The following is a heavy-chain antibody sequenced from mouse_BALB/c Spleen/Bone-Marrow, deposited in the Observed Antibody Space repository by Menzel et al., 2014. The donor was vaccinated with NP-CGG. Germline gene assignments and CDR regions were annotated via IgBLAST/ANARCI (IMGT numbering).Heavy chain of an antibody. CDR1: GYAFSSSW. Sequence: QVQLQQSGPELVKPGASVKLSCTDSGYAFSSSWMNWVKQRPGQGLEWIGRIYPGDGDTNYNGKFTGKATVTADKSSSTAYMQLSSLTSVDSAVYFDARSDGYRTMDYWGQGTSVTVSS. CDR2: IYPGDGDT. V-gene: IGHV1-82*01. J-gene: IGHJ4*01. CDR3: ARSDGYRTMDY. D-gene: IGHD2-3*01.